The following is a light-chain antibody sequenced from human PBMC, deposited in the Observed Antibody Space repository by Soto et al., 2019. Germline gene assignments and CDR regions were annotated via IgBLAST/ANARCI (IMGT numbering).Light chain of an antibody. CDR1: RSNIGNNF. V-gene: IGLV1-51*01. J-gene: IGLJ3*02. Sequence: QSVLTQPPSVSAAPGQKVTISCSGNRSNIGNNFVSWYQQFPKTAPKLLIYDNNKRPSGIPDRFSGSKSGTSATLGITGLQTGDEAEYSCGTWDSSLTAGWVFGGGTKVTVL. CDR3: GTWDSSLTAGWV. CDR2: DNN.